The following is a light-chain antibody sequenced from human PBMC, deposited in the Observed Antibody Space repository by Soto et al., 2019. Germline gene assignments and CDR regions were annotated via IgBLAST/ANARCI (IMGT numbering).Light chain of an antibody. CDR1: QSVSSSY. V-gene: IGKV3-20*01. CDR2: GAS. J-gene: IGKJ5*01. Sequence: EIVLTQSPGTLSLSPGERATLYCRASQSVSSSYLAWYQQKPGQAPRLLIYGASSRATGIPDRFSGSGSGTEFTLSISSLQSEDFAVYYCKQYKEWPPFTFGQGTRLEI. CDR3: KQYKEWPPFT.